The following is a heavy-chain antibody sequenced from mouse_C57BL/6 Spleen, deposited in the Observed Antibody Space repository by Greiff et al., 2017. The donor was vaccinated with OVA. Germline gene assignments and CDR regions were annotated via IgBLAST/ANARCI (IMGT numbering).Heavy chain of an antibody. D-gene: IGHD2-4*01. CDR3: ARGYEYDGYAMDY. J-gene: IGHJ4*01. CDR2: IYPGDGDT. V-gene: IGHV1-82*01. Sequence: QVQLQQSGPELVKPGASVKISCKASGYAFSSSWMNWVKQRPGKGLEWIGRIYPGDGDTNYNGKFKGKATLTADKSSSTAYMQLSSLTSEDSAVYFCARGYEYDGYAMDYWGQGTSVTVSS. CDR1: GYAFSSSW.